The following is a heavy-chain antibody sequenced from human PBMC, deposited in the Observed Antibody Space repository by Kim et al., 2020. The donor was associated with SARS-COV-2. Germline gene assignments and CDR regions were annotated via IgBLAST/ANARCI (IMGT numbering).Heavy chain of an antibody. CDR3: AKEGDDYVWGGYRYTPSHFDY. Sequence: GGSLRLSCAASGFTFSSYAMSWVRQAPGKGLEWVSAISGSGGSTYYADSVKGRFTISRDNSKNTLYLQMNSLRAEDTAVYYCAKEGDDYVWGGYRYTPSHFDYWGQGTLLTVSS. CDR2: ISGSGGST. CDR1: GFTFSSYA. J-gene: IGHJ4*02. V-gene: IGHV3-23*01. D-gene: IGHD3-16*02.